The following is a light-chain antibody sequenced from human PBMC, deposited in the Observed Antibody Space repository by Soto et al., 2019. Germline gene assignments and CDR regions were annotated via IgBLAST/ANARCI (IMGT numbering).Light chain of an antibody. Sequence: QSVLTQPPSVSAAPGQKVTISCSGSSSNIGDNYVSWYQQLPGTAPKLLIYDNNKRPSGIPDRFSGSKSDTSATLGITGLQTGDEADYYCGTWDSSLSRGVFGTGTKVTVL. CDR2: DNN. CDR1: SSNIGDNY. V-gene: IGLV1-51*01. J-gene: IGLJ1*01. CDR3: GTWDSSLSRGV.